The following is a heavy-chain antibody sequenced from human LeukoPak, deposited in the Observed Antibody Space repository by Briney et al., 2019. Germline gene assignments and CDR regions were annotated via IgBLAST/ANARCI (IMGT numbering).Heavy chain of an antibody. CDR3: ARVKIFGVAISNWFDP. J-gene: IGHJ5*02. CDR1: GYTFTSYG. CDR2: ISAYNGNT. Sequence: ASVKVSCKASGYTFTSYGISWVRQAPGQGLEWMGWISAYNGNTNYAQKLQGRVTMTTDTSTSTAYMELRSLRSDDTAVYYCARVKIFGVAISNWFDPWGQGTLVTVSS. V-gene: IGHV1-18*01. D-gene: IGHD3-3*01.